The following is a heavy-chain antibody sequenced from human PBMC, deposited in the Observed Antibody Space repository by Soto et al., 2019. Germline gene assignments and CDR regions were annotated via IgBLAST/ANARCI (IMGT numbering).Heavy chain of an antibody. CDR3: ARRGRYGDYPYYYYYMDI. CDR2: IYYSGST. V-gene: IGHV4-39*01. Sequence: QLQLQESGPGLVKPSETLSLTCTVSGGSINNNNYYWGWVRQPPGKGLEWIGTIYYSGSTYYNPSLRSRVPRPVDTSKNQFSRTLSSVTAADTAVYYGARRGRYGDYPYYYYYMDIWGKGTTVTVSS. J-gene: IGHJ6*03. CDR1: GGSINNNNYY. D-gene: IGHD4-17*01.